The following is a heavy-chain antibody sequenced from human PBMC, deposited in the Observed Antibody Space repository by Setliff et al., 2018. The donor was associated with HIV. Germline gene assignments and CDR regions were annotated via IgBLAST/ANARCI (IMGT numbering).Heavy chain of an antibody. V-gene: IGHV4-39*01. CDR2: IYSSGST. D-gene: IGHD3-10*01. Sequence: ETLSLTCTVSGGSTSTSGYYWGWIRQPPGKGREWIGSIYSSGSTYYNPSLKSRVTISVDTSKNQFSLKLKSVTAADTAVYYCATSAESGFGIHWGVFNVWGQGTRVTVSS. CDR3: ATSAESGFGIHWGVFNV. J-gene: IGHJ3*01. CDR1: GGSTSTSGYY.